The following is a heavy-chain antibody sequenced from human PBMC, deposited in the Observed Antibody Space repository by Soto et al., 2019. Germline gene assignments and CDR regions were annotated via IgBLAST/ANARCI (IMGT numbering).Heavy chain of an antibody. CDR3: AKSIRSNYESYGMDV. Sequence: SVKVSCKASGGTFSSYAISWVRQAPGQGLEWMGGIIPIFGTANDAQKFQGRVTITADESTSTAYMELSSLRSEDTAVYYCAKSIRSNYESYGMDVWGQGTTVTVSS. CDR2: IIPIFGTA. V-gene: IGHV1-69*13. D-gene: IGHD4-4*01. CDR1: GGTFSSYA. J-gene: IGHJ6*02.